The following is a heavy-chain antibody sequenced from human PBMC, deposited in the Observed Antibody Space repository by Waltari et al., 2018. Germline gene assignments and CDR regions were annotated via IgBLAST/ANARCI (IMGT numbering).Heavy chain of an antibody. CDR3: ARGPTIFGVVGRSNWFDP. V-gene: IGHV4-38-2*02. CDR1: GYFISSGYY. Sequence: QVQLQESGPGLVKPSETLSLTCTVSGYFISSGYYWGWIRQPPGKGLEWIGSIYHSGSTYYNPSLKSRVTISVDTSKNQFSLKLSSVTAADTAVYYCARGPTIFGVVGRSNWFDPWGQGTLVTVSS. J-gene: IGHJ5*02. D-gene: IGHD3-3*01. CDR2: IYHSGST.